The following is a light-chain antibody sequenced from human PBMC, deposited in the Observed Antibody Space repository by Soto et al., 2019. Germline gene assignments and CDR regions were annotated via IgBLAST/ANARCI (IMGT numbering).Light chain of an antibody. Sequence: QSVLTQPPSVSAAPGQKVTISCSGSSSNIGNNYVSWYQQLPGTAPKLLIYDNNKRPSGIPDRFSGSKSGKSATLGITGRQTGDEADYYCGTWDSSLSAGVFGTGTKLTVL. CDR2: DNN. J-gene: IGLJ1*01. CDR3: GTWDSSLSAGV. V-gene: IGLV1-51*01. CDR1: SSNIGNNY.